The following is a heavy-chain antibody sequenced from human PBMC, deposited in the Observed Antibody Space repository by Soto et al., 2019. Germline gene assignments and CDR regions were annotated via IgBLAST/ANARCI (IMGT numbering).Heavy chain of an antibody. CDR3: ASPGSPRMDYYYYGMDV. CDR2: ISGSGGST. D-gene: IGHD1-26*01. CDR1: GFTFSSYA. V-gene: IGHV3-23*01. J-gene: IGHJ6*02. Sequence: EVQLLESGGGLVQPGGSLRLSCAASGFTFSSYAMSWVRQAPGKGLEWVSAISGSGGSTYYADSVKGRFTISRDNSKNTLYLQMNSLRAEDTAVYYCASPGSPRMDYYYYGMDVWGQGTTVTVSS.